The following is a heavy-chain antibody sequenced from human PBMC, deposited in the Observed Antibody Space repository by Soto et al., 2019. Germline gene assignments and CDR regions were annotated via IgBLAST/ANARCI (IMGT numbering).Heavy chain of an antibody. J-gene: IGHJ4*02. CDR3: VRGRVVVAAVIDY. CDR2: IIWNSGNI. Sequence: EVQLVESGGGLVQPGRSLRLSCAASGFTFDDYAMHWVRQAPGKGLEWVSGIIWNSGNIDYADSVKGRFTISRDNARSSLYLQMNSLRVEDTALYYCVRGRVVVAAVIDYWGQGTLVTVSS. D-gene: IGHD2-15*01. V-gene: IGHV3-9*01. CDR1: GFTFDDYA.